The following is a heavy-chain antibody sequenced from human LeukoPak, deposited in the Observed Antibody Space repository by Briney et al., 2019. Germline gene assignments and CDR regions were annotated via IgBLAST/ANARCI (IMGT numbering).Heavy chain of an antibody. D-gene: IGHD2-2*01. CDR2: IYYSGST. CDR3: AREIGSTPARDY. CDR1: GGSISSGDYY. V-gene: IGHV4-30-4*01. J-gene: IGHJ4*02. Sequence: SETLSLTCTVSGGSISSGDYYWSWIRQPPRKGLEWIGYIYYSGSTYYNPSLKSRVTISVDTSKNQFSLKLSSVTAADTAVYYCAREIGSTPARDYWGQGTLVTVSS.